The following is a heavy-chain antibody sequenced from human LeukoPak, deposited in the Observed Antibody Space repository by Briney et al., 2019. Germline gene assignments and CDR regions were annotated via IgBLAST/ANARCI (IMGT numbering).Heavy chain of an antibody. V-gene: IGHV3-74*01. CDR1: EFTFSSYW. CDR2: IKSDGST. D-gene: IGHD3-22*01. CDR3: VRAPSDIGGYYPEYFRH. Sequence: GGSLRLSCAASEFTFSSYWMHWVRQAPGKGLVWVSRIKSDGSTNYADSVKGRFTISRDNAKNTLSLQMNSLRAEDTGVYYCVRAPSDIGGYYPEYFRHWGQGTLVTVSS. J-gene: IGHJ1*01.